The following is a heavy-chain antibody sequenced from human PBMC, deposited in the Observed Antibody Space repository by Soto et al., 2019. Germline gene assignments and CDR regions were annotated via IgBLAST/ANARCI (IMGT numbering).Heavy chain of an antibody. CDR2: INPSSGST. D-gene: IGHD6-6*01. CDR3: ARGESIGDV. V-gene: IGHV1-46*01. Sequence: ASVKVSCKASGYTFTSYYMHWVRQAPGQGLEWMGIINPSSGSTSYAQKFQGRVTMTRDTSTSTAYMELRSLRSDDTAVYYCARGESIGDVWGQGTTVTVSS. CDR1: GYTFTSYY. J-gene: IGHJ6*02.